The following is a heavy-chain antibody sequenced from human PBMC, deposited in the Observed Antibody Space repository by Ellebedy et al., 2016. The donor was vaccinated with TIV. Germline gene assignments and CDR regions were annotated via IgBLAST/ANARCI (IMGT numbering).Heavy chain of an antibody. V-gene: IGHV3-9*01. D-gene: IGHD3-16*01. J-gene: IGHJ4*02. CDR3: AKETYYDDVWIIH. CDR2: INWNSGNI. CDR1: GFIFDDYA. Sequence: GGSLRLSXAASGFIFDDYAMHWVRQAPGKGLEWVSGINWNSGNIGYADSVKGRFTISRDNAKNSLYLQMNSLRAEDTALYYCAKETYYDDVWIIHWGQGTLVTVSS.